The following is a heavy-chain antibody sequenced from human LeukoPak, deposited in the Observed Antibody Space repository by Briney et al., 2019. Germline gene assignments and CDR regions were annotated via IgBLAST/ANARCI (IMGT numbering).Heavy chain of an antibody. CDR2: ISTYNGNT. Sequence: ASVKVSCKASGYTFTSFGITWVRQAPGQGLEWMGWISTYNGNTNYAQKFQGRVTMTTDTSTSTAYMEMRGLRSDDTDVYYCARDGIYYYYMDVWGKGTTVTVSS. J-gene: IGHJ6*03. V-gene: IGHV1-18*01. D-gene: IGHD1-26*01. CDR1: GYTFTSFG. CDR3: ARDGIYYYYMDV.